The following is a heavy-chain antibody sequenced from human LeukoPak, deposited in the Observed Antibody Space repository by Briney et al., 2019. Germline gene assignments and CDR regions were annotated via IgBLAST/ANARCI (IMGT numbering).Heavy chain of an antibody. CDR3: ARRDLGTRWFDP. V-gene: IGHV3-21*01. J-gene: IGHJ5*02. Sequence: PGGSLRLSCAASGFTFRSYAMSWVRQAPGKGLEWVSSISSSSSYIYYADSVKGRFTISRDNAKNSLYLQMNSLRAEDTAVYYCARRDLGTRWFDPWGQGTLVTVSS. CDR2: ISSSSSYI. D-gene: IGHD1-1*01. CDR1: GFTFRSYA.